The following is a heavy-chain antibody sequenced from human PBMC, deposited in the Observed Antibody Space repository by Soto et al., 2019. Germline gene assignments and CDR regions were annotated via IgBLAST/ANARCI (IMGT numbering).Heavy chain of an antibody. CDR2: IYYSGST. J-gene: IGHJ6*02. Sequence: SETLSLTCTVSGCSISSYYWSWIRQPPGKGLEWIGYIYYSGSTNYNPSLKSRVTISVDTSKNQVSLKLSSVTAADTAVYYCARDLWDDSSGYYGENYYYYGMDVWGQGTTVTVSS. D-gene: IGHD3-22*01. CDR1: GCSISSYY. CDR3: ARDLWDDSSGYYGENYYYYGMDV. V-gene: IGHV4-59*01.